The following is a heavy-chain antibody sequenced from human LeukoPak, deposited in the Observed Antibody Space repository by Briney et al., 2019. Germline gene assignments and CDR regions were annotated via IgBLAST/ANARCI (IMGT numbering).Heavy chain of an antibody. CDR1: GGSISSGGYY. Sequence: PSETLSLTCAVYGGSISSGGYYWSWIRQHPGKGLEWIGYIYYSGSTYYNPSLKSRVTISVDTSKNQFSLKLSSVTAADTAVYYCARVGRYDYFDYWGQGTLVTVSS. CDR2: IYYSGST. D-gene: IGHD2-2*01. V-gene: IGHV4-31*11. J-gene: IGHJ4*02. CDR3: ARVGRYDYFDY.